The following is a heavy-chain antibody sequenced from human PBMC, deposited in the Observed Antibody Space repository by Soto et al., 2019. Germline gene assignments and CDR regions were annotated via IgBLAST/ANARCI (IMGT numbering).Heavy chain of an antibody. V-gene: IGHV1-8*01. Sequence: ASVKVSCKASGYTFTSYDINWVRQATGQGLEWMGWMNPSSGNTGYAQKFQGRVTMTRNTSISTAYMELSSLRSEDTAVYYCARGIVVVVPAAPNWFDPWGQGTLVTV. CDR3: ARGIVVVVPAAPNWFDP. CDR1: GYTFTSYD. D-gene: IGHD2-2*01. J-gene: IGHJ5*02. CDR2: MNPSSGNT.